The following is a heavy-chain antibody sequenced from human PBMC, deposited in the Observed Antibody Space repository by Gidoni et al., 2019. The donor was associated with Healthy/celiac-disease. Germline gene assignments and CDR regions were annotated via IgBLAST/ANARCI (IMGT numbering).Heavy chain of an antibody. CDR1: GFTFSSYG. Sequence: EVQLVESGGGLVQPGGSLRLSCAASGFTFSSYGMHWVRQAIGKGLVWVSRINSDGSSTSYADSVKGRFTISRDNAKNTLYLQMNSLRAEDTAVYYCARDSSRNYGDYVFDWFDPWGQGTLVTVSS. V-gene: IGHV3-74*01. CDR2: INSDGSST. CDR3: ARDSSRNYGDYVFDWFDP. D-gene: IGHD4-17*01. J-gene: IGHJ5*02.